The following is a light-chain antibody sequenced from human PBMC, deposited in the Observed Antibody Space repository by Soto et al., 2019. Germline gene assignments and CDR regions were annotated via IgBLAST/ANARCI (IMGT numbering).Light chain of an antibody. CDR1: QGLSTY. Sequence: DIHMTQSPSSRSQSVGERLSIICRASQGLSTYLAWYQQKPGKAPKLLIYAASNLQSGVPSRFSGSGSGTDFTLTISSLQPEDFATYYCLSGHSRPFGGGTKVDNK. J-gene: IGKJ4*01. V-gene: IGKV1-12*02. CDR2: AAS. CDR3: LSGHSRP.